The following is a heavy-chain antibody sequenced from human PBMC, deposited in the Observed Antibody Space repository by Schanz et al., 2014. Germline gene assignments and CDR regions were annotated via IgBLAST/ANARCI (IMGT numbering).Heavy chain of an antibody. V-gene: IGHV3-23*01. J-gene: IGHJ4*02. CDR2: INGSGNAT. CDR3: ARDGDFDY. Sequence: EVKLLESGGGLVQPGGSLRLSCAASGFTFATYAMSWVRQAPGKGLEWVAAINGSGNATYYADSVKGRFTISRDNSKNTLFLQMSSLRAEDTAVYYCARDGDFDYWGQGTLXTVSS. CDR1: GFTFATYA.